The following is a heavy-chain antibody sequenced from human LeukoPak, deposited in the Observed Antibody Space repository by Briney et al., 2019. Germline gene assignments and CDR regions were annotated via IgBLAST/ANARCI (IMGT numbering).Heavy chain of an antibody. J-gene: IGHJ3*02. CDR3: ARDGRTLGQWLAWLNDAFDI. CDR1: EFSFKNYW. D-gene: IGHD6-19*01. Sequence: PGGSLRLSCAASEFSFKNYWMSWVRQAPGKGLEWVANIQQDGSNKFYADSVKGRFTISRDNARNSLYLQMNSLRPDDTAVYYCARDGRTLGQWLAWLNDAFDIWGQGTMVTVSS. CDR2: IQQDGSNK. V-gene: IGHV3-7*01.